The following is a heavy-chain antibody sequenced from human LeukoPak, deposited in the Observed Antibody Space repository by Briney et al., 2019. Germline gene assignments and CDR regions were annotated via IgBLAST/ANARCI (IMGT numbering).Heavy chain of an antibody. CDR3: ARSPEDYYDSSGPLDY. J-gene: IGHJ4*02. V-gene: IGHV3-30*04. CDR1: GFTFSSYA. D-gene: IGHD3-22*01. Sequence: GGSLRLSCAASGFTFSSYAMHWVRQAPGKGLEWVAVISYDGSNKYYPDSVKGRFTISRDNSKNTLYLQMNSLRAEDTAVYYCARSPEDYYDSSGPLDYWGQGTLVTVSS. CDR2: ISYDGSNK.